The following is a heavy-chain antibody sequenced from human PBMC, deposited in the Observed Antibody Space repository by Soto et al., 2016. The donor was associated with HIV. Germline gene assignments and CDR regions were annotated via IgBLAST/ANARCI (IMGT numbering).Heavy chain of an antibody. CDR3: TTVGRGTRDY. J-gene: IGHJ4*02. CDR2: VKSKVDGGTI. CDR1: GFSFNNVW. V-gene: IGHV3-15*01. D-gene: IGHD6-25*01. Sequence: EVQLEESGGGLVKPGGSLRLSCAASGFSFNNVWLSWVRQAPGKGLEWLGRVKSKVDGGTIDYAAPVKDRFSISRDDPKNTVCLQMNSLKTEDTGLYYCTTVGRGTRDYWGQGNPGHRFL.